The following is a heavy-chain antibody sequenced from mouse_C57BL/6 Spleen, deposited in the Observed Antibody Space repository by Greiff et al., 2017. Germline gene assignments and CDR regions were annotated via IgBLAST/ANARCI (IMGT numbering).Heavy chain of an antibody. D-gene: IGHD1-1*01. V-gene: IGHV1-69*01. CDR3: AIYYGSSYWYFDD. Sequence: VKLQQPGAELVMPGASVKLSCKASGYTFTSYWMHWVKQRPGQGLEWIGEIDPSDSYTNYNQKFKGKSTLTVDQSSSTAYMQHSGLTSEDSAVYYGAIYYGSSYWYFDDWGTGTTVTVSS. J-gene: IGHJ1*03. CDR1: GYTFTSYW. CDR2: IDPSDSYT.